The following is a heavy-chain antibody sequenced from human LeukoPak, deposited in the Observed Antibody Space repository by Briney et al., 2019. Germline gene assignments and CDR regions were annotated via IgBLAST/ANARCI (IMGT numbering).Heavy chain of an antibody. J-gene: IGHJ5*02. CDR1: GFTFSSYA. CDR3: AKAYGTGWYRMSVASWFDP. CDR2: ISGADGSR. Sequence: PGGSLRLSCLASGFTFSSYAMSWVRQAPGKGLEWVSSISGADGSRYYADSVKGRFTISRDNSKNTLYLQMNSLRADDTALYYSAKAYGTGWYRMSVASWFDPWGQGTLVTVSS. D-gene: IGHD6-19*01. V-gene: IGHV3-23*01.